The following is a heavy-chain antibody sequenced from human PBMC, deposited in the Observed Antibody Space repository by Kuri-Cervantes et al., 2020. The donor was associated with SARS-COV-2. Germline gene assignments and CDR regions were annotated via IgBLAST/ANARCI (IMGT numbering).Heavy chain of an antibody. CDR2: INHSGST. CDR3: ARDRGSSGWSWVYYYYGMDV. J-gene: IGHJ6*02. CDR1: GGSFSGYY. Sequence: SQTLSLTCAVYGGSFSGYYWSWIRQPPGKGLEWIGEINHSGSTNYNPSLKSRVTISVDTSKNQFSLRLSSATAADTAVYYCARDRGSSGWSWVYYYYGMDVWGQGTTVTVSS. V-gene: IGHV4-34*01. D-gene: IGHD6-19*01.